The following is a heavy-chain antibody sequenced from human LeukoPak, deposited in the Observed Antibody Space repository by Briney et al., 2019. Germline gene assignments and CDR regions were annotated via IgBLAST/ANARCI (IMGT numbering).Heavy chain of an antibody. CDR3: ARDGEYYDSRGSYFDS. CDR1: GYTFTSYY. D-gene: IGHD3-22*01. J-gene: IGHJ4*02. CDR2: INPSSGST. V-gene: IGHV1-46*01. Sequence: GASVKVSCKASGYTFTSYYMHWVRQAPGQGLEWMGIINPSSGSTSNAQKFRGRVTMTRDTSTSTVYMELSSLRSEDTAVYYCARDGEYYDSRGSYFDSWGQGTLVTVSS.